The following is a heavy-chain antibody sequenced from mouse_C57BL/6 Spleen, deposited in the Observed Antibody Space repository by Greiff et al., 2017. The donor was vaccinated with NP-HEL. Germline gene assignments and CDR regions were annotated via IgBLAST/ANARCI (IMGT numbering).Heavy chain of an antibody. CDR3: ASHITTVVADYYAMDY. CDR1: GFTFSSYG. CDR2: ISSGGSYT. V-gene: IGHV5-6*01. J-gene: IGHJ4*01. Sequence: EVKLVESGGDLVKPGGSLKLSCAASGFTFSSYGMSWVRQTPDKRLEWVATISSGGSYTYYPDSVKGRFTISRDNAKNTLYLQMSSLKSEDTAMYYCASHITTVVADYYAMDYWGQGTSVTVS. D-gene: IGHD1-1*01.